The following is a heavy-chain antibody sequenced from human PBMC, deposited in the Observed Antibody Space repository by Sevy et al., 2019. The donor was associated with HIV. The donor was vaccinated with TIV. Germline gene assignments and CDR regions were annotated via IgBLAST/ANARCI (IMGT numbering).Heavy chain of an antibody. CDR3: AKDRGRAGSYSYGMDV. CDR1: GFTFSSYA. Sequence: GGSLRLSCAASGFTFSSYAMSWVRQAPGKGLEWVSAISGSGGSTYYADSVKGRFTISRDNSKNTLYLQMNSLRAEDTAVYYWAKDRGRAGSYSYGMDVWGQGTTVTVSS. D-gene: IGHD3-10*01. J-gene: IGHJ6*02. V-gene: IGHV3-23*01. CDR2: ISGSGGST.